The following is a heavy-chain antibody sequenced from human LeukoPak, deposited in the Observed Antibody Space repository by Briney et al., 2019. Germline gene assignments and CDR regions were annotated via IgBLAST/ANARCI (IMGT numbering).Heavy chain of an antibody. Sequence: GGSLRLSCAASGFTFSSYWTHWVRQAPGKGLVWVSRINSDGSSTSYADSVKGRFTISRDNAKNTLYLQMNSLRAEDTAVYYCARGDDFWSGYYWPFDYWGQGTLVTVSS. V-gene: IGHV3-74*01. J-gene: IGHJ4*02. D-gene: IGHD3-3*01. CDR3: ARGDDFWSGYYWPFDY. CDR1: GFTFSSYW. CDR2: INSDGSST.